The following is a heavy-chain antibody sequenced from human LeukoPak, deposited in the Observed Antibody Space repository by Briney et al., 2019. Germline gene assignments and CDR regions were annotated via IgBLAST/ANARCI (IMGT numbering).Heavy chain of an antibody. CDR2: IYRRGDT. V-gene: IGHV3-53*01. CDR3: AMVEGVHIERVTGHDAFDI. Sequence: AGGSLRLSCAASGFSVSSYDLNWVRQAPGKGLEWVSVIYRRGDTDYADSVKGRFSVSRDSYGNTLYLQMNSLRGEDTAVYYCAMVEGVHIERVTGHDAFDIWGQGTMVTVSS. J-gene: IGHJ3*02. D-gene: IGHD2-21*01. CDR1: GFSVSSYD.